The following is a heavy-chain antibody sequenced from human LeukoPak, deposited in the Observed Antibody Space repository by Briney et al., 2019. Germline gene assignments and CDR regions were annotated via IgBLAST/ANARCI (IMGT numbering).Heavy chain of an antibody. Sequence: GGSLRLSCAASGFTFSSYWMSWVRQAPGKGLEWVANIKQDASEKYYVDSVKGRFTISRDNAKNSMYLQMNSLRAEDTAVYYCARGAHYDSSGYYQFDYWGQGTLVTVSS. J-gene: IGHJ4*02. CDR3: ARGAHYDSSGYYQFDY. D-gene: IGHD3-22*01. CDR2: IKQDASEK. CDR1: GFTFSSYW. V-gene: IGHV3-7*01.